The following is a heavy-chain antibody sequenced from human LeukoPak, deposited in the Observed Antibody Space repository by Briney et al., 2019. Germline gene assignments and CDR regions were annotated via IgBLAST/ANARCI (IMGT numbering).Heavy chain of an antibody. V-gene: IGHV6-1*01. Sequence: SQTLSLTCAISGDSVSSNSAAWNWIRQSPSRGLEWLGRTYYRSKWYNDYAVSVKSRITINPDTSKNQFSLQLNPVTPEDTAVYYCARDWIAVAGTESYAFDIWGQGTMVTVSS. CDR1: GDSVSSNSAA. J-gene: IGHJ3*02. D-gene: IGHD6-19*01. CDR2: TYYRSKWYN. CDR3: ARDWIAVAGTESYAFDI.